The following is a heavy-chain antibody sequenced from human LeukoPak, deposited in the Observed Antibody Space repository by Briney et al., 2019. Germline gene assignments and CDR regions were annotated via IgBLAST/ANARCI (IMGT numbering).Heavy chain of an antibody. V-gene: IGHV3-30*04. CDR1: GFTFGSYA. CDR2: ISYDGSNK. D-gene: IGHD1-1*01. Sequence: GGSLRLSCAASGFTFGSYAMHWVRQAPGKGLEWVAVISYDGSNKYYADSVKGRFTISRDNSKNTLYLQMNSLRAEDTAVYYCARATGRYFDYWGQGTLVTVSS. J-gene: IGHJ4*02. CDR3: ARATGRYFDY.